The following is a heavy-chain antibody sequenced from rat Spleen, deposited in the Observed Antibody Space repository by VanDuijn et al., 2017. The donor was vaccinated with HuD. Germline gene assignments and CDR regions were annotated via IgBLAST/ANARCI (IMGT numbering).Heavy chain of an antibody. D-gene: IGHD1-11*01. CDR1: GFTFSNYG. Sequence: EVQLVESGGGLVQPGRSLKLSCVASGFTFSNYGMAWVRQAPTKGLEWVAYISTGGGSTYYRDSVKGRFTISRDNAKSTLYLQMSSLRSEDTATYYCARHEDYGGYSRDYFGYWGQGVVVTVSS. J-gene: IGHJ2*01. V-gene: IGHV5S13*01. CDR3: ARHEDYGGYSRDYFGY. CDR2: ISTGGGST.